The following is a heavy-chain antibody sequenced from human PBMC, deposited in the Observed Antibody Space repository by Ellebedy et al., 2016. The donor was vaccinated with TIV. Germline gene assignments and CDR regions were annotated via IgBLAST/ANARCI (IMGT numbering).Heavy chain of an antibody. Sequence: GESLKISCAASGFTFISYGMHWVCQAAGKGPELVAVISFDGSTPYYADFVQGRFNISRDNPKSTLYLEMNNLRIEDTAMYYCAKAKGYSGSYPHDLWGRGTLVTVSS. D-gene: IGHD1-26*01. J-gene: IGHJ4*02. CDR1: GFTFISYG. V-gene: IGHV3-30*18. CDR2: ISFDGSTP. CDR3: AKAKGYSGSYPHDL.